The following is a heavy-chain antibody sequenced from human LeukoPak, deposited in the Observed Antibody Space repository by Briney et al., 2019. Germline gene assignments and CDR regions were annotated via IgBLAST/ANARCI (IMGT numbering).Heavy chain of an antibody. J-gene: IGHJ4*02. Sequence: SETLSLTCAVSGGSISSGGYSWSWIRQPPGKGLEWIGYIYHSGSTYYNPSLKSRVTISVDRSKNQFSLKLSSVPAADTAVYYCARGMYYYDSSGYSYSYYFDYWGQGTLVTVSS. V-gene: IGHV4-30-2*01. CDR2: IYHSGST. CDR1: GGSISSGGYS. D-gene: IGHD3-22*01. CDR3: ARGMYYYDSSGYSYSYYFDY.